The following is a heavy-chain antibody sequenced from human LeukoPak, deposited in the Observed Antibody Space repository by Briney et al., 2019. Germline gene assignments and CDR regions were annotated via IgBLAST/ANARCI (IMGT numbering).Heavy chain of an antibody. D-gene: IGHD2-15*01. CDR3: ARRFCGGSCYSGWFDP. CDR1: GYFFTSYW. J-gene: IGHJ5*02. Sequence: LGESLQIPSKGSGYFFTSYWIGWLRRLPAEGLEWMGIIYPGDADTRYCPACEGQVTISADKSISTASFLWSSLMASDTAMYYCARRFCGGSCYSGWFDPWGQGTLVTVSS. V-gene: IGHV5-51*01. CDR2: IYPGDADT.